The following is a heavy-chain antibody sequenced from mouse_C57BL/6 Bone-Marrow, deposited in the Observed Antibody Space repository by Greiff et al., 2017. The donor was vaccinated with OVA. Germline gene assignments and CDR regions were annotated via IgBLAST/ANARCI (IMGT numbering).Heavy chain of an antibody. CDR1: GYTFTSYW. CDR3: ARWGTGGAWFAY. J-gene: IGHJ3*01. D-gene: IGHD4-1*01. CDR2: IYPGSGST. Sequence: VQLQQPGAELVKPGASVKMSCKASGYTFTSYWITWVKQRPGQGLEWIGDIYPGSGSTNYNEKFKSKATLTVDTSSSTAYMQLSSLTSEDSAVYYCARWGTGGAWFAYWGQGTLVTVSA. V-gene: IGHV1-55*01.